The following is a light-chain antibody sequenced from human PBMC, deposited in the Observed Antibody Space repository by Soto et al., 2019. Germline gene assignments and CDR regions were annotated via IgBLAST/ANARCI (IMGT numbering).Light chain of an antibody. V-gene: IGKV1-5*01. CDR3: QQYDSYSRWT. CDR1: QSISSW. Sequence: DIQMTQSPSTLSASVGDRVTITCRASQSISSWLAWYQQKPGKAPKLLVYDASSLESGVPSRFSGSGSGIEFPLAISSLQPDAFATYYCQQYDSYSRWTFGQGTKVEI. CDR2: DAS. J-gene: IGKJ1*01.